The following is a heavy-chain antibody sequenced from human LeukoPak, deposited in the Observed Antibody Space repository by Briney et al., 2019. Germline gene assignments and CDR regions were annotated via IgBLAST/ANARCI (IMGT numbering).Heavy chain of an antibody. V-gene: IGHV7-4-1*02. Sequence: ASVKVSCKASGYTFSSCAINWVRKAPAQGLEYMGWIDTKTGNPTYAQGFTGRFVFSLDTSVSTAYLQISSLKAEDTAVYYCAIHPSDSSGYFSYWGQGALVTVSS. CDR3: AIHPSDSSGYFSY. CDR1: GYTFSSCA. CDR2: IDTKTGNP. D-gene: IGHD3-22*01. J-gene: IGHJ4*02.